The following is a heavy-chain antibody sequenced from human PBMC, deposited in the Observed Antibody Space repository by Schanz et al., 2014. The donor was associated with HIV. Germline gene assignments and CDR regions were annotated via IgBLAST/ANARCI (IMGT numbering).Heavy chain of an antibody. CDR3: ARDSVDAVVTSTDYYNGIDV. CDR2: ISATGAYI. Sequence: VQLVESGGGVVQPGRSLRLSCAGSGFTFSDYSMTWVRQAPGKGLEWVAFISATGAYIYYADSVKGRFTISRDNAQKSLFLQMNSLRDEDTAIYFCARDSVDAVVTSTDYYNGIDVWGQGTTVTVSS. D-gene: IGHD2-21*02. V-gene: IGHV3-21*04. CDR1: GFTFSDYS. J-gene: IGHJ6*02.